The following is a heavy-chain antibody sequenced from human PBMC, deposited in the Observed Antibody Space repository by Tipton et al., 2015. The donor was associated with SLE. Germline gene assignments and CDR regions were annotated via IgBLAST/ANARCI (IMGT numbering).Heavy chain of an antibody. Sequence: TLSLTCTVSGGSISSGSYYWSWIRQPAGKGLEWIGRFYTSGSTNYNPSLQSRVTISVDTSKDQFSLKLTSVTAADTAVYYCARDSYGDFLDYWGQGTLVTVSS. V-gene: IGHV4-61*02. D-gene: IGHD4-17*01. CDR3: ARDSYGDFLDY. J-gene: IGHJ4*02. CDR2: FYTSGST. CDR1: GGSISSGSYY.